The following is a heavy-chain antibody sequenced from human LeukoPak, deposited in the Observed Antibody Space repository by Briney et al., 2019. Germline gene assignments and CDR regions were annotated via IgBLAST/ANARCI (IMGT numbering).Heavy chain of an antibody. CDR3: AKSLLQSIDY. CDR2: IRSKAYGGTP. CDR1: GFTFGDYA. Sequence: GRSLRLSCSASGFTFGDYAMNWVRQAPGKGLEWVGFIRSKAYGGTPEYAASVNGRFTITRDDSKSIAYLQMNSLKTEDSAVYYCAKSLLQSIDYCGQGTLVTVSS. V-gene: IGHV3-49*04. J-gene: IGHJ4*02. D-gene: IGHD5-24*01.